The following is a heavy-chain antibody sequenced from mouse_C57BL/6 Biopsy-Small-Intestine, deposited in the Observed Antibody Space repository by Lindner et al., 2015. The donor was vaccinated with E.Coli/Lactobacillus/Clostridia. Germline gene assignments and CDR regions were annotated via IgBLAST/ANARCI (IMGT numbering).Heavy chain of an antibody. J-gene: IGHJ3*01. CDR1: GGTFSAYS. V-gene: IGHV1-4*01. CDR3: ARMVADAFDI. CDR2: ISPILGLA. D-gene: IGHD1-1*02. Sequence: SVKVSCKASGGTFSAYSINWVRQAPGQGLEWMGRISPILGLAKSAQMFQDRVTLTADKDTDTAYMELSSLRSEDAAVYYCARMVADAFDIWGQGTMVTVSS.